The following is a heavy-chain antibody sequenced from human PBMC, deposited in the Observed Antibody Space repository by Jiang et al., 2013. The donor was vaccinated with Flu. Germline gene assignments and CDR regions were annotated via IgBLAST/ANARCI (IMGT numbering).Heavy chain of an antibody. CDR2: ISSSSSYI. CDR1: GFTFSSYS. D-gene: IGHD3-3*01. CDR3: ASPFWSGYLSYMDV. V-gene: IGHV3-21*01. Sequence: QLVESGGGLVKPGGSLRLSCAASGFTFSSYSMNWVRQAPGKGLEWVSSISSSSSYIYYADSVKGRFTISRDNAKNSLYLQMNSLRAEDTAVYYCASPFWSGYLSYMDVWGKGTTVTVSS. J-gene: IGHJ6*03.